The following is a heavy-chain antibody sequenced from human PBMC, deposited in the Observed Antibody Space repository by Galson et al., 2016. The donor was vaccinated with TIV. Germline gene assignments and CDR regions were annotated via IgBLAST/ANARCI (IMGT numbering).Heavy chain of an antibody. Sequence: TLSLTCTVSGGSLAGGIYPWSWIRQSAGKGLECIGRLYATGSAQYSPSLRSRASISEDTSKNQFFLNLSSLTVADTAVYYCARASFGSGTYYHYFDFWGPGILVTVSS. CDR2: LYATGSA. CDR3: ARASFGSGTYYHYFDF. D-gene: IGHD3-10*01. V-gene: IGHV4-61*02. J-gene: IGHJ4*02. CDR1: GGSLAGGIYP.